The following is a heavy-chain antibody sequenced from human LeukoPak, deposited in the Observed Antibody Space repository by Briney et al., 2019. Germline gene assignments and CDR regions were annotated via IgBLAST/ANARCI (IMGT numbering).Heavy chain of an antibody. CDR3: ARHSGSSPHYFDY. CDR2: IYYSGST. CDR1: GDSISSYY. J-gene: IGHJ4*02. D-gene: IGHD1-26*01. Sequence: SETLSLTCTVSGDSISSYYWSWLRQPPGKGLEWLGFIYYSGSTHYKSSLKSRVTISVDTSKNQFSLRLSSVTAADTAVYYCARHSGSSPHYFDYWGQGTLVTVSS. V-gene: IGHV4-59*08.